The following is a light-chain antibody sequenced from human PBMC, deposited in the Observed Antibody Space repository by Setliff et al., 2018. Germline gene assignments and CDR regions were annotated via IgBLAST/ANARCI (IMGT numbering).Light chain of an antibody. J-gene: IGLJ1*01. V-gene: IGLV2-8*01. Sequence: QSALAQPPSASGSPGQSVTISCTGTSSDVGGYNYVSWYQQHPGKAPKLMIYEVSKRPSGVPDRFSGSKSGNTASLTVSGLQAEDEADYYCSSYAGSNTPYVVGTGTKV. CDR3: SSYAGSNTPYV. CDR1: SSDVGGYNY. CDR2: EVS.